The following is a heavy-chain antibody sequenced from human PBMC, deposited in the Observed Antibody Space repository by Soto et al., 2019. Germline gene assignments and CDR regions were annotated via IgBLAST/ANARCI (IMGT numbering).Heavy chain of an antibody. D-gene: IGHD3-9*01. CDR1: GFSLSSRKMV. Sequence: SGPTLVNPTQTLTLTCNFSGFSLSSRKMVVGWIRRPPGKALEWLALIYWDDDKRYRPSLNNRLTITKDTSKNQVLLTMTNLDPVDTATYYCAHTGYYDLLTFDYWGQGTLVTVSS. J-gene: IGHJ4*02. V-gene: IGHV2-5*02. CDR3: AHTGYYDLLTFDY. CDR2: IYWDDDK.